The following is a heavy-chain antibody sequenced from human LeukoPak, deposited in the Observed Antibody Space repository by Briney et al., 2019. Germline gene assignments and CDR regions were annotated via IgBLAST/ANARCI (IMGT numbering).Heavy chain of an antibody. Sequence: GGSLRLTCAACGCTFITYDMTWVGQALRKEVEGVSGISGSGGSTYYADSVKGRFTTSRDNSKNTLYLQMNGLRAEDTAVYYCAKDLAAVPGNKYFAYWGQGTLVTVSS. D-gene: IGHD6-19*01. CDR1: GCTFITYD. J-gene: IGHJ4*02. CDR3: AKDLAAVPGNKYFAY. V-gene: IGHV3-23*01. CDR2: ISGSGGST.